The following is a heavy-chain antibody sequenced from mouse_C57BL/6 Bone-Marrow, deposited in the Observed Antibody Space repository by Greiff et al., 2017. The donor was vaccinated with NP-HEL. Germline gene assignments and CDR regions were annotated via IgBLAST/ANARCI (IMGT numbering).Heavy chain of an antibody. J-gene: IGHJ4*01. Sequence: QVQLKESGAELVKPGASVKLSCKASGYTFTEYTIHWVKQRSGQGLEWIGWFYPGSGSIKYNEKFKDKATLTADKSSSTVYMELSRLTSEDSAVYFCARHEGDYYGSRDAMDYWGQGTSVTVSS. D-gene: IGHD1-1*01. CDR2: FYPGSGSI. V-gene: IGHV1-62-2*01. CDR3: ARHEGDYYGSRDAMDY. CDR1: GYTFTEYT.